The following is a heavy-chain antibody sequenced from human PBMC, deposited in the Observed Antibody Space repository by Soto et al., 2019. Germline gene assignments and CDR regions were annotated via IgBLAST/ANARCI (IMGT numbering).Heavy chain of an antibody. CDR2: IYYSGST. D-gene: IGHD1-26*01. CDR1: GGSISSYY. Sequence: SETLSLTCTVSGGSISSYYWSWIRQPPGKGLEWIGYIYYSGSTNYNPSLKSRVTISVDTSKNQFSLKLSSVTATDTAVYYCASGSYWGSYYYYGMDVWGQGTTVTVSS. CDR3: ASGSYWGSYYYYGMDV. V-gene: IGHV4-59*01. J-gene: IGHJ6*02.